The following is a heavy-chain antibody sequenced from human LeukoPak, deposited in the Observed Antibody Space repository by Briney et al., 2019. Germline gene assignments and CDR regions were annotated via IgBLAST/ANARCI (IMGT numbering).Heavy chain of an antibody. CDR1: GGSICSHY. V-gene: IGHV4-59*11. Sequence: SETLSLTCTVSGGSICSHYWSWIRQPPGKGLEWIGYIYYSGSTNYNPSLKSRVTISVDTSKNQFSLKLSSVTAADTAVYYCARGKRYCSSTSCYRRVYYYYYMDVWGKGTTVTVSS. CDR3: ARGKRYCSSTSCYRRVYYYYYMDV. D-gene: IGHD2-2*02. CDR2: IYYSGST. J-gene: IGHJ6*03.